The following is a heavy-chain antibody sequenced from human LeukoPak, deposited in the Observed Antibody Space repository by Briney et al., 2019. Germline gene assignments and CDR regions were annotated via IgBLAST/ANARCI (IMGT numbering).Heavy chain of an antibody. J-gene: IGHJ4*02. CDR3: ARSQARTDFDY. Sequence: LSETLSLTCTVSGGSISTYYWSWIRQPPGKGLEWIGYIYYSGSTNYNPSLKSRVTISIDTSKNQFSLKLSSVTAADTAVYYCARSQARTDFDYWGQGTLVTVSS. CDR1: GGSISTYY. V-gene: IGHV4-59*01. CDR2: IYYSGST.